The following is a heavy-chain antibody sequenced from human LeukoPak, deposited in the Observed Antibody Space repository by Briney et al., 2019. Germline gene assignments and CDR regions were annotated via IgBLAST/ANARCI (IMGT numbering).Heavy chain of an antibody. CDR3: ARGYQPTLGV. D-gene: IGHD2-2*01. CDR1: GGTFSSYT. CDR2: IIPILGIA. V-gene: IGHV1-69*02. J-gene: IGHJ4*02. Sequence: GASVKVSCKASGGTFSSYTISWVRQAPGQGLEWMGRIIPILGIANYAQKFQGRVTITADKATSTAYMELSSLRSGGTAVYYCARGYQPTLGVWGQGTLVTVSS.